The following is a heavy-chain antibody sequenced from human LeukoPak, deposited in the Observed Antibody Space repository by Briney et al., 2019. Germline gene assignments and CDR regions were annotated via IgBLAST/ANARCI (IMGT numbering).Heavy chain of an antibody. CDR1: GFTFSSYA. D-gene: IGHD3-10*01. Sequence: GGSLRLSCAASGFTFSSYAMSWVRQAPGKGLEWGSAMSGSGGSTYYADSVKGRFTISRDNSKNTLYLQMNSLRAEDTAVYYCVAENDYLWFGEYDIWGQATMVTVSS. V-gene: IGHV3-23*01. J-gene: IGHJ3*02. CDR3: VAENDYLWFGEYDI. CDR2: MSGSGGST.